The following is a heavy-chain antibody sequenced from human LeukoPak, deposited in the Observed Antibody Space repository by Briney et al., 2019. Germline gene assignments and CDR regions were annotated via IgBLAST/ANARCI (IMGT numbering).Heavy chain of an antibody. V-gene: IGHV3-21*01. Sequence: GGSLRLSCAASGFTFSSYSMNWVRQAPGKGLEWVSSISSSSSYIYYADSVKGRFTISRDNAKNSLYLQMNSLRAEDTAVYYCARGGRQLSYYFDYWGQGTLVTVSS. J-gene: IGHJ4*02. CDR3: ARGGRQLSYYFDY. D-gene: IGHD6-6*01. CDR1: GFTFSSYS. CDR2: ISSSSSYI.